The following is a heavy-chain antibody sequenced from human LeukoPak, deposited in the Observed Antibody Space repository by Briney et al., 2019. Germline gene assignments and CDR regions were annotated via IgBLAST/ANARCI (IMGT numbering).Heavy chain of an antibody. D-gene: IGHD3-10*01. CDR3: ARDQATMVRGVFWFDP. CDR2: IYHSGST. Sequence: SGTLSLTCAVSGGSISSSNWWSWVRQPPGKGLEWIGEIYHSGSTNYNPSLKSRVTISVVKSKNQFSLKLSSVTAADTAVYYCARDQATMVRGVFWFDPWGQGTLVTVSS. CDR1: GGSISSSNW. J-gene: IGHJ5*02. V-gene: IGHV4-4*02.